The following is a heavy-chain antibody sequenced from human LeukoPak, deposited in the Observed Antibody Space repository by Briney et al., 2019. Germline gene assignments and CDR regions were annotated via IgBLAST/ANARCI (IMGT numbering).Heavy chain of an antibody. Sequence: PSETLSLTCTVSGGSISSHYWSWIRQPPGKGLEWIGYIYYSGSTNYNPSLKSRVTISVDTSKNQFSLKLSSVTAADTAVYYCARDGVGYDFWSGYYYYMDVWGKGTTVTVSS. CDR1: GGSISSHY. CDR3: ARDGVGYDFWSGYYYYMDV. D-gene: IGHD3-3*01. V-gene: IGHV4-59*11. J-gene: IGHJ6*03. CDR2: IYYSGST.